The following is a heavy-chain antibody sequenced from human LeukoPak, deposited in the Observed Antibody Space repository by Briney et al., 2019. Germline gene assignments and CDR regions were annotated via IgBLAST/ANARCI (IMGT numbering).Heavy chain of an antibody. D-gene: IGHD1-26*01. CDR3: ATERAGAAPP. J-gene: IGHJ5*02. CDR1: GLTFNDAW. CDR2: IKSKSDGGTT. V-gene: IGHV3-15*01. Sequence: PGGSLRLSCAASGLTFNDAWMSWVRQAPGKGLEWVGRIKSKSDGGTTDYAAPVKGRFTISRDDSRSTLYLQMNSLKTEDTAVYYCATERAGAAPPWGQGTLVTVSS.